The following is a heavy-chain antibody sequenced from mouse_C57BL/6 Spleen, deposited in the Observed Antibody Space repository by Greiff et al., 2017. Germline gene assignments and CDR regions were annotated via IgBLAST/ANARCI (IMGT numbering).Heavy chain of an antibody. D-gene: IGHD2-5*01. V-gene: IGHV1-20*01. CDR3: ARVNTYYSNGYYFDY. Sequence: EVQLQQSGPELVKPGDSVKISCKASGYSFTGYFMNWVMQSHGKSLEWIGRINPYNGDTFYNQKFKGKATLTVDKSSSTAHMELRSLTSEDSAVYYCARVNTYYSNGYYFDYWGQGTTLTVSS. CDR1: GYSFTGYF. J-gene: IGHJ2*01. CDR2: INPYNGDT.